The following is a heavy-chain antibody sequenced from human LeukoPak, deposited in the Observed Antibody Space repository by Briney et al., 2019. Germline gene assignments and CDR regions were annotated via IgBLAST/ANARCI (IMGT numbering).Heavy chain of an antibody. CDR1: GYTFTSYA. V-gene: IGHV7-4-1*02. Sequence: ASVRVSCKASGYTFTSYAMNWVRQAPGQGLEWMGWINTNTGNPTYAQGFTGRFVFSLDTSVSTAYLQISSLKAEDTAVYYCAREKLGYGTIYNWFDPWGQGTLVTVSS. CDR2: INTNTGNP. D-gene: IGHD1-14*01. CDR3: AREKLGYGTIYNWFDP. J-gene: IGHJ5*02.